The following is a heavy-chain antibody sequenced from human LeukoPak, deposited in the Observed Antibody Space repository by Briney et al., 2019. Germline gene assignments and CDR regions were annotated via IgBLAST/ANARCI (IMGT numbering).Heavy chain of an antibody. V-gene: IGHV3-21*01. J-gene: IGHJ4*02. Sequence: PGGTLRLSCAASGFTFSSYGMSWVRQAPGKGLEWVSSISSSSSYIYYADSVKGRFTISRDNAKNSLYLQMNSLRAEDTAVYYCATSRGSGYEADYWGQGTLVTVSS. D-gene: IGHD5-12*01. CDR2: ISSSSSYI. CDR1: GFTFSSYG. CDR3: ATSRGSGYEADY.